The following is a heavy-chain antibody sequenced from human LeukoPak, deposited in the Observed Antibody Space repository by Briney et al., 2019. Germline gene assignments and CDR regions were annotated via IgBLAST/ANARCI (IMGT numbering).Heavy chain of an antibody. CDR1: GGSISSYS. CDR3: ARASHWNQLHYFDY. CDR2: VYYSGTT. D-gene: IGHD1-1*01. Sequence: PSETLSLTCTVSGGSISSYSWSWIRQPPGKRLEWIGYVYYSGTTNYNPSLRSRVTISVDTSKNQFSLNLTSVTAADTAVYYCARASHWNQLHYFDYWGQGTLVTVSS. V-gene: IGHV4-59*12. J-gene: IGHJ4*02.